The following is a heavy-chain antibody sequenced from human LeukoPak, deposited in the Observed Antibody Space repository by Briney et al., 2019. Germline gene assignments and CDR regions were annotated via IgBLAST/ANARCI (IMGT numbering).Heavy chain of an antibody. J-gene: IGHJ1*01. CDR2: ISGSGGST. CDR3: AKPYYPSYYYDSSGYFFQH. Sequence: GGSLRLSCAASGFTFSSYAMSWVRQAPGKGLEWVSAISGSGGSTYYADSVKGRFTISRDNSKNTLYLQMNSLRAEDTAVYYCAKPYYPSYYYDSSGYFFQHWGQGTLVTVSS. CDR1: GFTFSSYA. V-gene: IGHV3-23*01. D-gene: IGHD3-22*01.